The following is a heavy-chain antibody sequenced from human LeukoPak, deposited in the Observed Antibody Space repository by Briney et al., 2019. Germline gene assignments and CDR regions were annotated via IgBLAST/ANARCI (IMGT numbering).Heavy chain of an antibody. CDR3: AELGITMIGGV. Sequence: PGGSLRLSCAASGFTFSNYAMNWVRQAPGKGLEWVSSISGSSTDLYYADSVKGRFAISRDNAKNSLYLQMNSLRAEDTAVYYCAELGITMIGGVWGKGTTVIISS. CDR1: GFTFSNYA. D-gene: IGHD3-10*02. J-gene: IGHJ6*04. CDR2: ISGSSTDL. V-gene: IGHV3-21*01.